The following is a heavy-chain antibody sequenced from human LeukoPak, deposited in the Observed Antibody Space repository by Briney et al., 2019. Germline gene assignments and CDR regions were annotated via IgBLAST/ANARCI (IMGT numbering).Heavy chain of an antibody. CDR3: AKGDYGDYSYWYFDL. CDR1: GFTFSNYA. V-gene: IGHV3-23*01. CDR2: ISGSGGST. Sequence: GGSLRISCGASGFTFSNYAMSWVRQAPGKGLEWVSTISGSGGSTYYADSVKGRFTISRDNSKNTLYLQMNSLRAEDTAVYYCAKGDYGDYSYWYFDLWGRGTLATVSS. D-gene: IGHD4-17*01. J-gene: IGHJ2*01.